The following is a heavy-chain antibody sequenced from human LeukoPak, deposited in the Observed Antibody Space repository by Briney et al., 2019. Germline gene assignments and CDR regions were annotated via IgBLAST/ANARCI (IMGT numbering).Heavy chain of an antibody. J-gene: IGHJ4*02. D-gene: IGHD3-16*01. CDR2: IKEDGSEK. Sequence: GGSLRLSCTVSGFIFSSHWMHWVRQAPGKGLEWVANIKEDGSEKYYVDSVRDRFIISRDNAKNSLYLQMNSLRGEDTAVYYCARGSSFGAYWGQGTLVTVSS. CDR1: GFIFSSHW. CDR3: ARGSSFGAY. V-gene: IGHV3-7*03.